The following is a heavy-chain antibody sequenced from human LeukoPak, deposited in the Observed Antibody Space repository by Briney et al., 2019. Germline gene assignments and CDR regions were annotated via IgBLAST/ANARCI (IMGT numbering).Heavy chain of an antibody. CDR2: ISYDGSNK. J-gene: IGHJ6*02. D-gene: IGHD2-15*01. CDR3: AKDHGNSAATFHPMGMDV. V-gene: IGHV3-30*18. CDR1: GFTFSSYG. Sequence: PGRSLRLSRAASGFTFSSYGMHWVRQAPGKGLEWVAVISYDGSNKYYADSVKGRFTISRDNSKNTLYLQMNSLRAEDTAVYYCAKDHGNSAATFHPMGMDVWGQGTTVTVSS.